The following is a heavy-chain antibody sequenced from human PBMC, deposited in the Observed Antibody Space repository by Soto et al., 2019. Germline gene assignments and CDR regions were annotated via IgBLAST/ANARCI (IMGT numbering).Heavy chain of an antibody. CDR1: GASISGYY. CDR3: VRDGTRTLRDWFDP. J-gene: IGHJ5*02. CDR2: IYATGTT. D-gene: IGHD1-1*01. Sequence: SETLSLTCTVSGASISGYYWSWIRKSAGKGLEWIGRIYATGTTDYNPSLKSRVMMSVDTSKKQFSLKLRSVTAADTAVYYCVRDGTRTLRDWFDPWGQGISVTVSS. V-gene: IGHV4-4*07.